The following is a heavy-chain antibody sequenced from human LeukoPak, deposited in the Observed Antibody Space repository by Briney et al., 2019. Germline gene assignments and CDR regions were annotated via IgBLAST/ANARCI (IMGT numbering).Heavy chain of an antibody. J-gene: IGHJ4*02. CDR3: ARDRWQQLVSPLE. V-gene: IGHV3-33*01. CDR2: IWYDGSNK. D-gene: IGHD6-13*01. Sequence: PGRSLRLSCAASGFTFSSYGMHWVRQAPGKGLEWVAVIWYDGSNKYYADSVKGRFTISRDNSKITLYLQMTILRVEDTALYYCARDRWQQLVSPLEWGQGTLVTVSS. CDR1: GFTFSSYG.